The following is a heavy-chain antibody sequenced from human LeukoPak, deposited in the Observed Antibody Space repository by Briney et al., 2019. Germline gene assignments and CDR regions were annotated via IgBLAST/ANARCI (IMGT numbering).Heavy chain of an antibody. CDR2: ISGNGGST. J-gene: IGHJ4*02. D-gene: IGHD6-13*01. CDR1: GFTFSSYD. V-gene: IGHV3-23*01. CDR3: AKDSSSSFSFDY. Sequence: GGSLRLSCAASGFTFSSYDMSWVRQAPGRGLEWVSGISGNGGSTYYADSVKGRFTISRDNSKNTLDLQMSSLRADDTAVYYCAKDSSSSFSFDYWGQGTLVTVSS.